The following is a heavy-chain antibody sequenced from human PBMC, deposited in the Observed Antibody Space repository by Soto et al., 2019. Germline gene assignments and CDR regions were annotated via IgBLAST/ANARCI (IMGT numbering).Heavy chain of an antibody. CDR3: AREEGNKKPYYYYGMDV. Sequence: ASVKVSCKASGYTFTSYYMHWVRQAPGQGLEWMGIINPSGGSTSYAQKFQGRVTMTRDTSTSTVYMELSSLRSEDTALYYCAREEGNKKPYYYYGMDVWGKGPTVTFSS. J-gene: IGHJ6*04. D-gene: IGHD1-1*01. V-gene: IGHV1-46*01. CDR1: GYTFTSYY. CDR2: INPSGGST.